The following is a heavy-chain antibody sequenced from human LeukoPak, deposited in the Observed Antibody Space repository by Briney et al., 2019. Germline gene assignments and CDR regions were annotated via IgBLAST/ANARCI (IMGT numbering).Heavy chain of an antibody. CDR3: ARDLSSGSNLDY. Sequence: ASVKVSCKASGYTFTGYYMHWVRRAPGQGLEWMGIINPSGGSTTYAQKFQGRVTMTTDTSTSTVYMELSSLRSEDTAVYYCARDLSSGSNLDYWGQGTLVTVSS. CDR1: GYTFTGYY. D-gene: IGHD3-10*01. V-gene: IGHV1-46*01. J-gene: IGHJ4*02. CDR2: INPSGGST.